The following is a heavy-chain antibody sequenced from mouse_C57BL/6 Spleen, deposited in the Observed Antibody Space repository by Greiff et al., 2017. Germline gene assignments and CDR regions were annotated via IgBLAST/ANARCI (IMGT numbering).Heavy chain of an antibody. V-gene: IGHV6-6*01. CDR1: GFTFSDAW. J-gene: IGHJ1*03. CDR2: IRNKANNHAT. D-gene: IGHD2-2*01. CDR3: TSYGYERDWYFDV. Sequence: EVKVEESGGGLVQPGGSMKLSCAASGFTFSDAWMDWVRQSPEKGLEWVAEIRNKANNHATYYAESVKGRFTISRDDSKSSVYLQMNSLRAEDTGIYYCTSYGYERDWYFDVWGTGTTVTVSS.